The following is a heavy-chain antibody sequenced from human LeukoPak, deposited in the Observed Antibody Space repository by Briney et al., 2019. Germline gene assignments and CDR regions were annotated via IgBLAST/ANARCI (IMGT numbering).Heavy chain of an antibody. CDR3: ARVYDTFD. V-gene: IGHV5-51*01. J-gene: IGHJ4*02. D-gene: IGHD3-3*01. CDR2: IYPGDSDT. Sequence: GESLKISCKGSGYSFSIYWIGWVRQMPGKGLEWMGIIYPGDSDTRYSPSFQGQVTISADKSTSTAYLQWSSLKASDTATYYCARVYDTFDWGQGTPVTVSS. CDR1: GYSFSIYW.